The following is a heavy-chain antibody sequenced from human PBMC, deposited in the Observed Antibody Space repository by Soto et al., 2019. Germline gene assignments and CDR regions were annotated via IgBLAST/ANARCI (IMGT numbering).Heavy chain of an antibody. CDR1: GGSISGGCCY. V-gene: IGHV4-31*03. Sequence: SETLSLTCTVSGGSISGGCCYWSWMRQHPGKGREWIGYFYYSGSTYYNPSLKSRVTISVDTSKNQFSLKLISVTAADTDVYYCARADPISTTLIVEVVAASNDAFDIWGQGTMVTVSS. CDR3: ARADPISTTLIVEVVAASNDAFDI. J-gene: IGHJ3*02. CDR2: FYYSGST. D-gene: IGHD2-15*01.